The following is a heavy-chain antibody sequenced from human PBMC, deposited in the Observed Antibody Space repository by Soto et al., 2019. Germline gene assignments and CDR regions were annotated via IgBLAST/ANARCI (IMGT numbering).Heavy chain of an antibody. CDR3: ARDPPPPDY. CDR2: ISAYNGNT. J-gene: IGHJ4*02. V-gene: IGHV1-18*01. CDR1: GYTCASYA. Sequence: AXSVKVSFKASGYTCASYAITLMRQAPGQGLEWMGWISAYNGNTNYAQKLQGRVTMTTDTSTSTAYMELRSLRSDDTAVYYCARDPPPPDYWGQGTLVTVSS.